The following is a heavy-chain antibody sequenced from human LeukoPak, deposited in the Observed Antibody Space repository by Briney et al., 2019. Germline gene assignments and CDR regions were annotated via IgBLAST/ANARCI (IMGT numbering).Heavy chain of an antibody. V-gene: IGHV3-21*01. CDR2: ISSSSSYI. J-gene: IGHJ4*02. D-gene: IGHD6-6*01. CDR3: AGDYSSSHFDY. Sequence: GGSLRLSCAASGFTFSSYSMNWVRQAPGKGLEWVSSISSSSSYIHYADSVKGRFTISRDNAKNSLYLQMNSLRAEDTAVYYCAGDYSSSHFDYWGQGTLVTVSS. CDR1: GFTFSSYS.